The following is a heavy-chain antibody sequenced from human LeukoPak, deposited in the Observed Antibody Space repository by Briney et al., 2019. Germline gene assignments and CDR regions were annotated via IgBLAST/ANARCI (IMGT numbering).Heavy chain of an antibody. V-gene: IGHV1-18*01. D-gene: IGHD5-18*01. Sequence: ASVKVSCKASGYTFTSYGISWVRQAPGQGLEWMGWISAYNGNTNYAQKLQGRVTMTTDTSTSTAYMELRSLRSDDTAVYYCARRLGGNSYGYTIDYWGQGTLVTVSS. J-gene: IGHJ4*02. CDR2: ISAYNGNT. CDR1: GYTFTSYG. CDR3: ARRLGGNSYGYTIDY.